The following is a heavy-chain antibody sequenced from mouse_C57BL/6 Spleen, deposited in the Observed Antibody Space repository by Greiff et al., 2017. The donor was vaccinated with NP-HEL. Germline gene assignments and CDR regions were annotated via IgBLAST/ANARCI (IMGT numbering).Heavy chain of an antibody. D-gene: IGHD1-1*01. J-gene: IGHJ4*01. V-gene: IGHV2-9-1*01. CDR2: IWTGGGT. CDR1: GFSLTSYA. CDR3: ATYYGSSYSYYYAMDY. Sequence: VKLVESGPGLVAPSQSLSITCTVSGFSLTSYAISWVRQPPGKGLEWLGVIWTGGGTNYNSALKSRLSISKDNYKSQVFLKMNSLQTDDTARYYCATYYGSSYSYYYAMDYWGQGTSGTVSS.